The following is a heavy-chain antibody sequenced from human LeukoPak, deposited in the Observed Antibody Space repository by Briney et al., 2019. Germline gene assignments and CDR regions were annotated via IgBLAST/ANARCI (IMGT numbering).Heavy chain of an antibody. CDR3: ARGHWYFAL. J-gene: IGHJ2*01. CDR1: GGSISSGDYY. CDR2: IYYSGST. Sequence: SETLSLTCTVSGGSISSGDYYWSWIRQPPGKGLEWIGYIYYSGSTNYNPSLKSRVTISVSTSKNQFSLKLRSVTAADTAVYYCARGHWYFALWGRGTLVTVSS. V-gene: IGHV4-61*08.